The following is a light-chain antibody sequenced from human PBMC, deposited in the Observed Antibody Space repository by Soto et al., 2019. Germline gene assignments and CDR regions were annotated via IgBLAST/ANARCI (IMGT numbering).Light chain of an antibody. CDR2: RAN. V-gene: IGLV1-47*01. Sequence: QAVVTQPPSASGTPGQTVTISCSGSNSTVGSYYVYWYQQLPGTAPKLIIYRANQRPSGVPDRFSGSKSVTSAALAISGLRSEDEADYYCASWDDSLSGVVFGGGTKVTVL. CDR1: NSTVGSYY. J-gene: IGLJ2*01. CDR3: ASWDDSLSGVV.